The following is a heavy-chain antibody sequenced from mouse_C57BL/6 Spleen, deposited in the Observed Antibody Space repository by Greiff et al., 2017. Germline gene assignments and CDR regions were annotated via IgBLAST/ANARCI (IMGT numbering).Heavy chain of an antibody. CDR3: ARSSPWFAY. CDR2: IYPGDGAT. J-gene: IGHJ3*01. Sequence: VQLQQSGPELVKPGASVKISCKASGYAFSSSWMNWVKQRPGKGLEWIGRIYPGDGATNYNGKFKGKATLTADKSSSTAYMQLSSLTSEDSAVYFCARSSPWFAYWGQGTLVTVSA. V-gene: IGHV1-82*01. D-gene: IGHD1-1*01. CDR1: GYAFSSSW.